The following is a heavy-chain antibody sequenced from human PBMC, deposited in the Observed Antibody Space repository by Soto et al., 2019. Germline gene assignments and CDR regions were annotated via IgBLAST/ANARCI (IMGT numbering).Heavy chain of an antibody. V-gene: IGHV3-30*18. J-gene: IGHJ4*02. CDR3: VKGPIVLMVYAVPFDY. CDR2: ISYDGSNK. D-gene: IGHD2-8*01. CDR1: GFTFSSYG. Sequence: GGSLRLSCAASGFTFSSYGMHWVRQAPGKGLEWVAIISYDGSNKYYADSVKGRFTISRDNSKNTLYLQMNSLRAEDTAVYYCVKGPIVLMVYAVPFDYWGQGTLVTVSS.